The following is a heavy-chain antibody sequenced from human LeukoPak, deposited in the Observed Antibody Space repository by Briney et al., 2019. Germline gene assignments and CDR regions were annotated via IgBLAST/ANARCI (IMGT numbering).Heavy chain of an antibody. J-gene: IGHJ4*02. CDR2: INSDGSST. V-gene: IGHV3-74*01. CDR1: GFTFSSYW. Sequence: GGSLRLSCAASGFTFSSYWMYWVRQAPGKGLVWVSRINSDGSSTSYADSVKGRFTISRDNAKNTLFLQMNSLSAEDTAVYYCARGLDWILFDYWGQGTLVTVSS. CDR3: ARGLDWILFDY. D-gene: IGHD3-9*01.